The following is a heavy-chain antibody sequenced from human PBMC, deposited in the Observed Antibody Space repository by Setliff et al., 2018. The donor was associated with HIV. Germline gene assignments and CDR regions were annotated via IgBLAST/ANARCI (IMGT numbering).Heavy chain of an antibody. CDR2: IYYSGST. Sequence: SETLSLTCTVSGGSISSGGYYWSWIRQHPGKGLEWIGYIYYSGSTYYNPSLKSRVTMSLDTSKNQFSLKLRSVTAADTAVYYCARGAYYDILTAYFSYFDLWGRGTLVTVSS. CDR1: GGSISSGGYY. J-gene: IGHJ2*01. D-gene: IGHD3-9*01. CDR3: ARGAYYDILTAYFSYFDL. V-gene: IGHV4-31*03.